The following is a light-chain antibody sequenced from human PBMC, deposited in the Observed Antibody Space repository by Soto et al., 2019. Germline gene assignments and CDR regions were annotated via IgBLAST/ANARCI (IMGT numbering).Light chain of an antibody. CDR2: EVS. CDR3: QSYDSSLSGSVV. V-gene: IGLV2-14*01. Sequence: QSVLTQPASVSGSPGQSITISCTGTNNDVGRYKFVSWYQQYPGKTPTLMIYEVSNRPSGVSNRFSGSKSGNTASLTISGLQAEDEADYYCQSYDSSLSGSVVFGGGTKLTVL. CDR1: NNDVGRYKF. J-gene: IGLJ2*01.